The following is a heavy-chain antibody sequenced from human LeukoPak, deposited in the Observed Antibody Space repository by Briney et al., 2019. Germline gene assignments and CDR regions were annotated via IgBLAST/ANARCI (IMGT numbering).Heavy chain of an antibody. V-gene: IGHV4-59*01. Sequence: SETLSLTCTVSGGSISSYYWSWIRQPPGKGLEWHGYIYYSGSTNYNPPLKSRVTISVDTSKNQFSLKLRSVTAADTAVYFCAREDRYYYGMDVWGQGTTVTVSS. J-gene: IGHJ6*02. CDR2: IYYSGST. CDR1: GGSISSYY. CDR3: AREDRYYYGMDV.